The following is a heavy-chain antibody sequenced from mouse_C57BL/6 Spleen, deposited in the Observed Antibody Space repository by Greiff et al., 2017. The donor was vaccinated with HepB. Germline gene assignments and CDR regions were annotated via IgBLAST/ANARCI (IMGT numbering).Heavy chain of an antibody. CDR3: ARSGTAQAHFDY. Sequence: QVHVKQSGAELVKPGASVKISCKASGYAFSSYWMNWVKQRPGKGLEWIGQIYPGDGDTNYNGKFKGKATLTADKSSSTAYMQLSSLTSEDSAVYFCARSGTAQAHFDYWGQGTTLTVSS. D-gene: IGHD3-2*02. J-gene: IGHJ2*01. V-gene: IGHV1-80*01. CDR2: IYPGDGDT. CDR1: GYAFSSYW.